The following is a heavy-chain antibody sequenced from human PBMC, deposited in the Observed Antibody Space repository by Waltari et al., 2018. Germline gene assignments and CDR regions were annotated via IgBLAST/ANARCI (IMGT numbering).Heavy chain of an antibody. CDR2: IWNDGSDK. CDR1: GFTFSDYA. CDR3: AKDRRFYGSGSYSDY. J-gene: IGHJ4*02. Sequence: QMQLVGSGGGVVQPGTSLRLPCAASGFTFSDYAMHWVRQTPAKGLEWVAFIWNDGSDKKYADTVKGRFTISRDNSKNTLYLQMNSLRAEDTAMYFCAKDRRFYGSGSYSDYWGQGTLVTVSS. D-gene: IGHD3-10*01. V-gene: IGHV3-33*03.